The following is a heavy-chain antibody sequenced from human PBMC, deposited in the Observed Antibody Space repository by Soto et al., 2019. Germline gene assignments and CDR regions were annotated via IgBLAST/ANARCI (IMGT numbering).Heavy chain of an antibody. D-gene: IGHD3-3*01. CDR3: NSYPDFWGGHTPL. J-gene: IGHJ4*02. Sequence: EVQLVESGGGLVQPGGSLRLSCAASGFSITNTWMHWVRQAPGKGLEWVGRVKSKADGGTADYAAPVKGRFTVSRDDSKNTPYLQMTSLKMEDTAVYYCNSYPDFWGGHTPLWGQGTLVTVSS. V-gene: IGHV3-15*07. CDR1: GFSITNTW. CDR2: VKSKADGGTA.